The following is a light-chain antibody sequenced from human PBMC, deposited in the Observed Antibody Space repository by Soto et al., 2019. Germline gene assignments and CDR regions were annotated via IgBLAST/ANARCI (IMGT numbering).Light chain of an antibody. CDR2: GAS. J-gene: IGKJ5*01. V-gene: IGKV3-20*01. CDR1: QTICSSY. Sequence: EIVLTQSPGTLSLSPGERATLSCGASQTICSSYLAWYQQRPGQAPRLLIYGASNRATGIPDRFSGSGSGTDFTLTISRLEPEDFAVYYCQQYGSSPPVTFGQGTRLEIK. CDR3: QQYGSSPPVT.